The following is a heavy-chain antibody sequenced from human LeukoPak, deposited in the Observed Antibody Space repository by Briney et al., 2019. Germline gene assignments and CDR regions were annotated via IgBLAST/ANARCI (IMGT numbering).Heavy chain of an antibody. CDR1: GFPFNRFA. J-gene: IGHJ4*02. V-gene: IGHV3-23*01. CDR3: AKEGITGADS. CDR2: ISGGGDA. Sequence: PGGSLTLSCTASGFPFNRFAMSWVRQAPGQGLAWVSAISGGGDAHYADSVKGRFSISRDNSKNTLFLHMNNLTADDTALYYCAKEGITGADSWGQGTQVSVSS.